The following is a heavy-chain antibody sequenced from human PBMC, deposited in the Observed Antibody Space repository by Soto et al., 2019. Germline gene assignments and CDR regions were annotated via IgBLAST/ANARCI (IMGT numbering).Heavy chain of an antibody. CDR1: GGSISRYY. Sequence: ASETLSLTCTVSGGSISRYYWNWLRQPPGKGLEWIGSIYSIGSTNYNPSLRSRVTISVDTSKNQFSLKLSSVTAADTAVYYCARHTPAISISDHWGQGTLVTVSS. J-gene: IGHJ4*02. CDR2: IYSIGST. D-gene: IGHD2-15*01. CDR3: ARHTPAISISDH. V-gene: IGHV4-59*08.